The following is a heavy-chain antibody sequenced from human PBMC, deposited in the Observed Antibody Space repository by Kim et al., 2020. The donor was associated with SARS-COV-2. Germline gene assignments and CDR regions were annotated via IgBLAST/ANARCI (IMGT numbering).Heavy chain of an antibody. CDR3: ARDQDHSLYFDY. Sequence: ASVKVSCKTSGYTFSGYALSWVRQAPGQGLEWLGWIDTNTGNPENAKGFTGRFVFSWDTTVNTAYLQISSLKAADTAIYYCARDQDHSLYFDYWGQGTLVTVSS. J-gene: IGHJ4*02. V-gene: IGHV7-4-1*01. CDR2: IDTNTGNP. CDR1: GYTFSGYA. D-gene: IGHD4-4*01.